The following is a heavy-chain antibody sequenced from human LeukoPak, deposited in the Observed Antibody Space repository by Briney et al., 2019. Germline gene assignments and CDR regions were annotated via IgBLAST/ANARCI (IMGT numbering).Heavy chain of an antibody. Sequence: ASVKVSCKASGYTFTGYYMHWVRQAPGQGLEWMGWINPNSGGTNYAQKFQGRVTMTRDTSISTAYMELSRLRSDDTAVYYCARVGEVVPPPGAFDIWGQGTMVTVSS. J-gene: IGHJ3*02. D-gene: IGHD2-2*01. CDR3: ARVGEVVPPPGAFDI. V-gene: IGHV1-2*02. CDR2: INPNSGGT. CDR1: GYTFTGYY.